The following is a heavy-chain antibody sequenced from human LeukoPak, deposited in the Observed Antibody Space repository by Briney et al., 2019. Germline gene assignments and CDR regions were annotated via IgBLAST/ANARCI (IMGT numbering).Heavy chain of an antibody. V-gene: IGHV4-59*01. Sequence: PSETLSLTCTISGDSISSYYWSWVRQPPGKGLEWIGYMYYSGSINYNPSLKSRVTISVDTSKNQFSLKLNSVTAADTAVYYCARRVNWASVFDYWGQGTLVTVSS. CDR1: GDSISSYY. J-gene: IGHJ4*02. CDR2: MYYSGSI. D-gene: IGHD1-1*01. CDR3: ARRVNWASVFDY.